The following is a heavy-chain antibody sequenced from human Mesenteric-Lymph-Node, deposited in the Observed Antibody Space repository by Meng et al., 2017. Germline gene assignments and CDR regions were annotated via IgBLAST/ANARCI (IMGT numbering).Heavy chain of an antibody. D-gene: IGHD4-11*01. V-gene: IGHV3-23*01. CDR3: AKVSFGRDYSIDY. Sequence: EVQLLESGGNLLQPGKSLRLACAASGFIFRSYAMNWIRQAPGKGLEWVSAISGGGNSTYYADSVKGRFTISRDNSKNTLYLQMTSLRAEDTAVYYCAKVSFGRDYSIDYWGQGTLVTVSS. CDR2: ISGGGNST. J-gene: IGHJ4*02. CDR1: GFIFRSYA.